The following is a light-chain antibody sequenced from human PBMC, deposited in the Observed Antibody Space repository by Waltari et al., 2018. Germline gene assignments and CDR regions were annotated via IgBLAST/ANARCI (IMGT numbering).Light chain of an antibody. CDR1: SRDVGNYNL. V-gene: IGLV2-23*01. CDR2: DDN. Sequence: QPALTQPASVSGSPGQSITISCTGTSRDVGNYNLVSWYQQYPGKAPKVMIYDDNRRPSGVSDRFSGSKSGNTASLTISGVQAEDEADYYCCSYAGSYTWVFGGGTKLTVL. J-gene: IGLJ3*02. CDR3: CSYAGSYTWV.